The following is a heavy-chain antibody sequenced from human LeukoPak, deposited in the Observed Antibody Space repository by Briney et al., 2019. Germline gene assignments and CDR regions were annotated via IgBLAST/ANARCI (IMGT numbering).Heavy chain of an antibody. J-gene: IGHJ4*02. D-gene: IGHD3-22*01. Sequence: ASVKVSCKASGGTFSSYAISWVRQAPGQGLEWMGWINPFSGGTKYAQKFQGWVTMTRDTSISTAYMELSRLTSDDTAVYYCARGGYDLDYWGQGTLVTVSS. CDR2: INPFSGGT. CDR1: GGTFSSYA. CDR3: ARGGYDLDY. V-gene: IGHV1-2*04.